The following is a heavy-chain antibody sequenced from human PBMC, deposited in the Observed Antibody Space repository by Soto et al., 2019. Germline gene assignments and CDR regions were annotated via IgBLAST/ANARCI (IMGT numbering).Heavy chain of an antibody. CDR2: IYHSGST. CDR1: GGSISSGGYS. D-gene: IGHD3-9*01. Sequence: SETLSLTCAVSGGSISSGGYSWSWIRQPPGKGLEWIGYIYHSGSTYYNPSLKSRVTISVDTSKNQFSLKLSSVTAADTAVYYCASRALLRYFDYWGQGTLVTVSS. V-gene: IGHV4-30-2*01. J-gene: IGHJ4*02. CDR3: ASRALLRYFDY.